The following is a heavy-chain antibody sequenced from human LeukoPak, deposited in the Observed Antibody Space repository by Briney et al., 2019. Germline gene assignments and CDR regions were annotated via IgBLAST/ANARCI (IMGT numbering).Heavy chain of an antibody. D-gene: IGHD6-13*01. J-gene: IGHJ4*02. Sequence: GESLKISCKGSGYSFTSYWISWVRQMPGKGLEWMGRIDPSDSYTNYSPSFQGHVTIPADKSISTAYLQWSSLKASDTAMYYCARQVLSSSWYDGNFGYWGQGTLVTVSS. CDR2: IDPSDSYT. V-gene: IGHV5-10-1*01. CDR3: ARQVLSSSWYDGNFGY. CDR1: GYSFTSYW.